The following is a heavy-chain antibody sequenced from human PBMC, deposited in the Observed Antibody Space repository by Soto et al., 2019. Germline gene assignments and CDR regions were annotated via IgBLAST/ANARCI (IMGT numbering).Heavy chain of an antibody. D-gene: IGHD3-22*01. V-gene: IGHV4-30-4*01. Sequence: PSETLSLTCTVSGVSISSGDYYWSWIRQPPGKGLEWIGYIYYSGSTYYNPSLKSRVTISVDTSKNQFSLKLSSVTAADTAVYYCARAQSGYYYYYYYYGMDVWGQGTTVTVSS. CDR1: GVSISSGDYY. CDR3: ARAQSGYYYYYYYYGMDV. J-gene: IGHJ6*02. CDR2: IYYSGST.